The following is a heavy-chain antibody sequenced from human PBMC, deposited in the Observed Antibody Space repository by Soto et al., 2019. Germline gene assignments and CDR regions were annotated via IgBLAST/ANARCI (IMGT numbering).Heavy chain of an antibody. J-gene: IGHJ4*02. CDR2: VDPRTGGA. D-gene: IGHD1-26*01. CDR3: ARDDYGIYPY. V-gene: IGHV1-2*02. CDR1: GYAITACY. Sequence: ASVKVSCKASGYAITACYIHWVRQAPGQGLEWMGWVDPRTGGAIYAQKFQDRVTMTRDTSISTVYMDLSGLRSDDTALYYCARDDYGIYPYWGQGTLVTVSS.